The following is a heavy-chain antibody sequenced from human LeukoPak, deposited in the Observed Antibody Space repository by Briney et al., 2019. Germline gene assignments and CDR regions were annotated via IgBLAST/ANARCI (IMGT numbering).Heavy chain of an antibody. CDR1: GINFRSSG. J-gene: IGHJ4*02. CDR3: AREGGRAVPGRFDQ. Sequence: GGSLRLSCAASGINFRSSGMHWLRQAPGKGLEWVTFIQNDGSDKYYAVSVKGRFTIYRENSKNTVYLHMASLRADDTALYYCAREGGRAVPGRFDQWGQGTLVTVSS. V-gene: IGHV3-30*02. CDR2: IQNDGSDK. D-gene: IGHD6-13*01.